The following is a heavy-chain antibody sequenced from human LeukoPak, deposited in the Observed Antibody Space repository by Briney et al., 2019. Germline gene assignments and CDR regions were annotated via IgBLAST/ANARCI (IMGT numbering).Heavy chain of an antibody. J-gene: IGHJ4*02. CDR3: AREGSDYDDYSYY. CDR1: GFTFSSYG. CDR2: ISGSGGST. Sequence: PGGSLRLSCAASGFTFSSYGMSWVRQAPGKGLEWVSAISGSGGSTNYADSVKGRFTISRDNAKNTLYLQMNSLRAEDTAVYYCAREGSDYDDYSYYWGQGTLVTVSS. D-gene: IGHD4-17*01. V-gene: IGHV3-23*01.